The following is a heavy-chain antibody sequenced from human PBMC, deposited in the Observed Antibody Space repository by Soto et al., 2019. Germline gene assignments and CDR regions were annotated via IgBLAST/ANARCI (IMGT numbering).Heavy chain of an antibody. CDR1: GFPFSDSY. J-gene: IGHJ6*02. CDR2: ITISGNTV. Sequence: LRLSCAASGFPFSDSYMSWIRQAPGKGLEWISYITISGNTVYYADSLKGRFTISRDNAKNSLYLQMNRLRAEDTAVYYCARVSWREKYGMDVWGQGTTVTVSS. CDR3: ARVSWREKYGMDV. V-gene: IGHV3-11*01.